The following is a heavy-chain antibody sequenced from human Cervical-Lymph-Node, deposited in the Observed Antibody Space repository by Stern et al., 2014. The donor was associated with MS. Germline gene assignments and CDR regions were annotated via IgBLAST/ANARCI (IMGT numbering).Heavy chain of an antibody. CDR2: IYYTGST. CDR1: GCSISSGGYY. CDR3: VRDEGMKGSDC. V-gene: IGHV4-31*03. Sequence: VQLVESGPGLVKPSQTLSLTCTVSGCSISSGGYYWGRIRQHPGHGLEWIGYIYYTGSTYYNPSLQSRVTISLDTSKNQFSLKLSSVTAADTAVYYCVRDEGMKGSDCWGQGTLVTVSS. D-gene: IGHD1-14*01. J-gene: IGHJ4*02.